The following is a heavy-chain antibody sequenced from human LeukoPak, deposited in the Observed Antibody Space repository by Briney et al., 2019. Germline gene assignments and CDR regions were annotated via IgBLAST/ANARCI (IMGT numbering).Heavy chain of an antibody. J-gene: IGHJ4*02. CDR2: IISDGSST. CDR1: GFTFSSYW. V-gene: IGHV3-74*01. CDR3: ARGRTALYYSDSSVYYPYYFDY. D-gene: IGHD3-22*01. Sequence: HPGGSLRLSCAASGFTFSSYWMHWVRQAPGKGLVWVSRIISDGSSTSYADSVKGRFTISRDSAKNTLSLQMNSLRAEDTAVYYCARGRTALYYSDSSVYYPYYFDYWGQGTLVTVSS.